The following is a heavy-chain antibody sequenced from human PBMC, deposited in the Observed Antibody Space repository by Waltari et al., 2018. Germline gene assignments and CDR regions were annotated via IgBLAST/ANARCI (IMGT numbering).Heavy chain of an antibody. Sequence: QLQLQESGPGLVKPSETLSLTCTVSGGSISSRSYYWGWIRQHPGKGLEWIGSIYYSGSTYYNPSLKSRVTISVDTSKNQFSLKLSFVTAEDTAVYYCARELYDFWSGQRTRFDPWGQGTLVTVSS. CDR2: IYYSGST. V-gene: IGHV4-39*02. J-gene: IGHJ5*02. CDR3: ARELYDFWSGQRTRFDP. D-gene: IGHD3-3*01. CDR1: GGSISSRSYY.